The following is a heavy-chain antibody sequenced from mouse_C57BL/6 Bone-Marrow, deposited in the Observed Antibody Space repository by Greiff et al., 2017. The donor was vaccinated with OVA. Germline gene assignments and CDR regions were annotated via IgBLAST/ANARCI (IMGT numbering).Heavy chain of an antibody. CDR1: GYAFSSSW. V-gene: IGHV1-82*01. D-gene: IGHD1-1*01. CDR2: IYPGDGAT. CDR3: ARRGYYGSSSWFAY. Sequence: VQLQQSGPELVKPGASVKISCKASGYAFSSSWMNWVKQRPGKGLEWIGRIYPGDGATNYNGKFKGKATLTADKSSSTAYMQLSSLLSEDSAVDFCARRGYYGSSSWFAYWGQGTLVTVSA. J-gene: IGHJ3*01.